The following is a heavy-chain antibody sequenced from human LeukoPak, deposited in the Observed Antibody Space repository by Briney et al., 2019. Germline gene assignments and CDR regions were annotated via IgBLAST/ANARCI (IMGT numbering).Heavy chain of an antibody. CDR1: GGSFSGYY. CDR3: ARVLVGYGSGSYFDY. V-gene: IGHV4-34*01. D-gene: IGHD3-10*01. J-gene: IGHJ4*02. CDR2: INHSGST. Sequence: PSETLSLTCAVYGGSFSGYYWSWIRQPPGKGLEWIGEINHSGSTNYNPSLKSRVTISVDTSKNQFSLKLSSVTAADTAVYYCARVLVGYGSGSYFDYWGQGTLVTVSS.